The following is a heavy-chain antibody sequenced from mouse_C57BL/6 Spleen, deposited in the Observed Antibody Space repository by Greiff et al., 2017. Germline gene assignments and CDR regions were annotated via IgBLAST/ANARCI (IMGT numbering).Heavy chain of an antibody. V-gene: IGHV5-16*01. Sequence: EVMLVESEGGLVQPGSSMKLSCTASGFTFSDYYMAWVRQVPEKGLEWVANINYDGSSTYYLDSLKSRFIISRDNAKNILYLQMSSLKSEDTATYYCARVSNLAGFAYWGQGTLVTVSA. CDR2: INYDGSST. D-gene: IGHD2-5*01. CDR3: ARVSNLAGFAY. CDR1: GFTFSDYY. J-gene: IGHJ3*01.